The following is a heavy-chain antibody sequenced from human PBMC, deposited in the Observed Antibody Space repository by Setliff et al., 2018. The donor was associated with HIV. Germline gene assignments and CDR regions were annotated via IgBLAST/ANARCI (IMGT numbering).Heavy chain of an antibody. V-gene: IGHV1-69*05. Sequence: SVKVSCKASGGTFSSYAISWVRQAPGQGLEWMGGIIPIFGTANYAQKFQGRVTITRDTSMNTAYMELSNLRFEDTAVYYCARGVDAGSDYWGQGTLVTVSS. CDR3: ARGVDAGSDY. D-gene: IGHD3-10*01. J-gene: IGHJ4*02. CDR1: GGTFSSYA. CDR2: IIPIFGTA.